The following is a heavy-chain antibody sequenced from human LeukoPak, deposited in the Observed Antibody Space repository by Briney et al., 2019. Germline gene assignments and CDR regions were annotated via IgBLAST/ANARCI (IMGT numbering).Heavy chain of an antibody. D-gene: IGHD3-3*01. CDR2: INPSGGST. CDR1: GYTFTSYY. Sequence: ASVKVSCKASGYTFTSYYMHWVRQAPGQGLEWMGIINPSGGSTSYAQKFQGRVTMTRDMSTSTVYMELSSLSSEDTAVYYCARGGREMRFGVWGKGTTVTVSS. J-gene: IGHJ6*04. V-gene: IGHV1-46*01. CDR3: ARGGREMRFGV.